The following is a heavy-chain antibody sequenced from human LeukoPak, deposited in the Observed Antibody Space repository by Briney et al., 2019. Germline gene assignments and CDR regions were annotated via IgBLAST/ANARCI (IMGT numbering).Heavy chain of an antibody. D-gene: IGHD3-10*01. Sequence: ASVKVSCKASGYTFTSYGISWVRQAPGQGLEWMGRISAYNGNTNYAQKLQGRVTMTTDTSTSTAYMELRSLRSDDTAVYYCARGVNYYGSGSYRWGFDYWGQGTLVTVSS. J-gene: IGHJ4*02. CDR3: ARGVNYYGSGSYRWGFDY. V-gene: IGHV1-18*01. CDR1: GYTFTSYG. CDR2: ISAYNGNT.